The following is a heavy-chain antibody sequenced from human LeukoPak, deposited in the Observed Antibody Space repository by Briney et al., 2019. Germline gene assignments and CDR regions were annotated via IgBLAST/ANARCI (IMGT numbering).Heavy chain of an antibody. J-gene: IGHJ4*02. V-gene: IGHV3-30*18. CDR1: GFTFSSYG. CDR2: ISYEGSDN. D-gene: IGHD1-26*01. Sequence: GGSLRLSCVVSGFTFSSYGMHWVRQAPGKGLEWVAVISYEGSDNYYADSVKGRFTISRDNSMHTLYLQMNSLRAEDTAVYYCAKGSGGSYYGYFDYWGQGTPVTVSS. CDR3: AKGSGGSYYGYFDY.